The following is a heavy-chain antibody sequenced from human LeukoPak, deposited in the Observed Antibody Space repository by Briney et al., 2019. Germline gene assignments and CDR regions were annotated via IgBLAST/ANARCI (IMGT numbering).Heavy chain of an antibody. Sequence: PSETLSLTCTVSGYSISSGYYWGWIRQPPGKGLEWIGSIYHSGSTYYNPSLKSRVTISVDTSKNQFSLKLSSVTAVDTAIYYCARSSGDIAAAVFDIWGQGTMVTVSS. J-gene: IGHJ3*02. V-gene: IGHV4-38-2*02. CDR1: GYSISSGYY. CDR2: IYHSGST. CDR3: ARSSGDIAAAVFDI. D-gene: IGHD6-13*01.